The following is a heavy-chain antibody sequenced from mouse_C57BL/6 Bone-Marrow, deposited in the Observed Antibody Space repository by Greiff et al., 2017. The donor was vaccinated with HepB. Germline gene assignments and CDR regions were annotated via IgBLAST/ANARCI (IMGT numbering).Heavy chain of an antibody. D-gene: IGHD1-1*01. CDR2: IYPRSGNT. Sequence: VQLVESGAELARPGASVKLSCKASGYTFTSYGISWVKQRTGQGLEWIGEIYPRSGNTYYNEKFKGKATLTADKSSSTAYMELRSLTSEDSAVYVCARQRQRGDYGSRPWFAYWGQGTLVTVSA. V-gene: IGHV1-81*01. CDR3: ARQRQRGDYGSRPWFAY. CDR1: GYTFTSYG. J-gene: IGHJ3*01.